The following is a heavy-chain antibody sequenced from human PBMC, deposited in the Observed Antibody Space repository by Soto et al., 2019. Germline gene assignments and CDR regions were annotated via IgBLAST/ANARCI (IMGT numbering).Heavy chain of an antibody. CDR3: TTVSSSWQTRTDY. Sequence: EVQLVESGGGLVKPGGSLRLSSAASGFTFSNAWMNWVRQAPGKGLEWVGRIKSKTDGGTTDYAAPVKGRFTISRDDSKNTLYLQMNSLKTEDTAVYYCTTVSSSWQTRTDYWGQGTLVTVSS. J-gene: IGHJ4*02. CDR1: GFTFSNAW. V-gene: IGHV3-15*07. D-gene: IGHD6-13*01. CDR2: IKSKTDGGTT.